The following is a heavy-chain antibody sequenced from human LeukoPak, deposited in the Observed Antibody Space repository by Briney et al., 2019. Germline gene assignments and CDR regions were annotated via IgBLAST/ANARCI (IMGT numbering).Heavy chain of an antibody. Sequence: PSETLSLTCTVSGGSISSSSYYWGWIRQPPGKGLEWIGSIYYSGSTYYNPSLKSRVTISVDTSKNQFSLKLRAVTAADTAVYYCARDLEAAGYYFDYWGQGTLVTVSS. J-gene: IGHJ4*02. V-gene: IGHV4-39*07. D-gene: IGHD6-13*01. CDR3: ARDLEAAGYYFDY. CDR1: GGSISSSSYY. CDR2: IYYSGST.